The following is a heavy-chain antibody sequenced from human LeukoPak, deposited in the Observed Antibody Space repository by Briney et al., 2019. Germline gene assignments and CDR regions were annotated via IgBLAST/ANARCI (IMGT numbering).Heavy chain of an antibody. D-gene: IGHD4-17*01. Sequence: SETLSLTCTVSGGSISSSSYYWGWIRQPPGKGLEWIGSIYYSGSTYYNPSLKSRVTISVDTSKNQFSLKLSSVTAADTAVYYCARLYRGDYVSYWGQGTLVTVSS. CDR3: ARLYRGDYVSY. J-gene: IGHJ4*02. V-gene: IGHV4-39*01. CDR1: GGSISSSSYY. CDR2: IYYSGST.